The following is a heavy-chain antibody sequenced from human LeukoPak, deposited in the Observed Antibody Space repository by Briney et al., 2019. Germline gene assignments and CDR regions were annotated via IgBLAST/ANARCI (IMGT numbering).Heavy chain of an antibody. CDR3: ARGSGLYGMDV. D-gene: IGHD3-10*01. CDR2: ISSSSSFI. V-gene: IGHV3-21*01. Sequence: GGSLRLSCAASGFTFSSYSMNWVRQAPGKGLEWVSSISSSSSFIYYADSVKGRFTISRDSAKNSLYLQMNSLRAEDTAVYYCARGSGLYGMDVWGQGTTVTVSS. CDR1: GFTFSSYS. J-gene: IGHJ6*02.